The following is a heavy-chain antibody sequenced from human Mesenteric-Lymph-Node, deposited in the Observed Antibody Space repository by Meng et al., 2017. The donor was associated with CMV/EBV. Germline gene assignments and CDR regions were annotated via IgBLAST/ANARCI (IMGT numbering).Heavy chain of an antibody. CDR2: LSTSGRNI. CDR1: GFTFSNYE. J-gene: IGHJ3*01. V-gene: IGHV3-48*03. D-gene: IGHD6-13*01. Sequence: GESLKISCAASGFTFSNYEMNWLRQAPGKGLEWVSFLSTSGRNIYYTDSVKGRFTISRDIAMNTLYLQMNSLRAEDTGVYYCARYSTSYAFDLWGQGTLVTVSS. CDR3: ARYSTSYAFDL.